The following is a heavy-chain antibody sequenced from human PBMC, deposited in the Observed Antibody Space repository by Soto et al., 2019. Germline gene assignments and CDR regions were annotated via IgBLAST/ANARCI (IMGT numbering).Heavy chain of an antibody. CDR1: GFSLSTSGVG. CDR3: AHSNDNSSSWYWSFDY. J-gene: IGHJ4*02. Sequence: GSGPTLVNPTQTLTLTCTFSGFSLSTSGVGVGWIRQPPGKALEWLALIYWDDDKRYSPSLKSRLTITKDTSKNQVVLTMTNMEPVDTATYYCAHSNDNSSSWYWSFDYWGQGTLVTVSS. CDR2: IYWDDDK. D-gene: IGHD6-13*01. V-gene: IGHV2-5*02.